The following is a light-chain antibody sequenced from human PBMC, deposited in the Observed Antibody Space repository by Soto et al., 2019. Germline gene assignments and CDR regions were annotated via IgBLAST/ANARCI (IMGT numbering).Light chain of an antibody. V-gene: IGKV1-27*01. CDR1: QDIRNS. Sequence: DIQMTQSPSSLSASVGDRVTMTCRASQDIRNSVAWYQQKPGEVPKLLIYAASTLQSGVPARFSGGGFGTDFTLTISSLRPEEVATDACQRYHIDLLTFGTGTKVDLK. CDR3: QRYHIDLLT. J-gene: IGKJ3*01. CDR2: AAS.